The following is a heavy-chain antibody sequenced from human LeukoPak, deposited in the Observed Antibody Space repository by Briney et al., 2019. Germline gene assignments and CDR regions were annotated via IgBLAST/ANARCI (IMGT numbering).Heavy chain of an antibody. CDR1: GYSISSGYY. J-gene: IGHJ4*02. D-gene: IGHD3-22*01. CDR2: IYHSGST. V-gene: IGHV4-38-2*02. CDR3: ARGHSSGYYDDY. Sequence: SETLSLTCTVSGYSISSGYYWGWIRQPPGKGLEWIGSIYHSGSTYYNPSLKSRVTISVDASKNQFSLKLSSVTAADTAVYYCARGHSSGYYDDYWGQGTLATVSS.